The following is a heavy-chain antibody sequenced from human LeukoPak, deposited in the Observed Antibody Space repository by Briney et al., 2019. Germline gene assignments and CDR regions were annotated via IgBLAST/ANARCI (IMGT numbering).Heavy chain of an antibody. CDR1: GYTLTELS. Sequence: ASVKVSCKVSGYTLTELSMHWVRQAPGKGLEWMGGFDPEDGETIYAQRFQGRVTMTEDTSTDTAYMELSSLRSEDTAVYYCATFPSGSSWYKVDYWGQGTLVTVSS. CDR3: ATFPSGSSWYKVDY. D-gene: IGHD6-13*01. CDR2: FDPEDGET. V-gene: IGHV1-24*01. J-gene: IGHJ4*02.